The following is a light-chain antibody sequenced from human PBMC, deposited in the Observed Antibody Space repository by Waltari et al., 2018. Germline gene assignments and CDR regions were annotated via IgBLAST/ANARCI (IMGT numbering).Light chain of an antibody. CDR1: SSDVGGYNS. V-gene: IGLV2-14*01. Sequence: QSALTQPASVSGSPGQSITISCTGPSSDVGGYNSVSWYQQHPGKAPKLMIYEFINRPSGVSNRFSGSKSGNTASLTISGLQAEDEADYYCSSYTSSSTLTVFGGGTQLTVL. CDR2: EFI. CDR3: SSYTSSSTLTV. J-gene: IGLJ7*01.